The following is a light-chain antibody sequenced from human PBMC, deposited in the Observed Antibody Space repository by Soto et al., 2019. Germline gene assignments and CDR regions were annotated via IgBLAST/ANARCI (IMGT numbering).Light chain of an antibody. V-gene: IGLV4-69*01. Sequence: QSVLTQSPSASASLGDSVTITCTLSSGHSNYAIAWHQQQQEKGPRYLMRINSDGSHNTGDVIPDLFSGSSSGAERYIIISSLESEDDADYYCQTGGTGIVVFGGGTKVTVL. J-gene: IGLJ3*02. CDR2: INSDGSH. CDR1: SGHSNYA. CDR3: QTGGTGIVV.